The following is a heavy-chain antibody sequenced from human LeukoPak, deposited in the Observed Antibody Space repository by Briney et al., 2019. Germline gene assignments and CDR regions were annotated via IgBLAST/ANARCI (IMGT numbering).Heavy chain of an antibody. CDR3: AREKKTNYDTDLG. CDR2: ISSSGSTI. CDR1: GFTFSDYY. D-gene: IGHD3-22*01. Sequence: PGGSLRLSCAASGFTFSDYYMSWIRQAPGKGLEWVSYISSSGSTIYYADSVKGRFTISRDNAKNSLYLQMNSLRAEDTAVYYCAREKKTNYDTDLGWGQGTMVTVSS. V-gene: IGHV3-11*01. J-gene: IGHJ3*01.